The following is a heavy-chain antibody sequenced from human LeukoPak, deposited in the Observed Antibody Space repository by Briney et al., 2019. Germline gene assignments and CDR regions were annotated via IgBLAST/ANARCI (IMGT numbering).Heavy chain of an antibody. J-gene: IGHJ4*02. CDR3: AREFGHCYGDNCFYFFDT. Sequence: ASVKVSCKASGYTLTNYNISWVRQAPGQGLEWMGWINTYKGDTLYAQKLRGRVTMTADTSTNTAYMELRSLRFDDTAVYYCAREFGHCYGDNCFYFFDTWGQGFRVTVSS. CDR2: INTYKGDT. V-gene: IGHV1-18*01. D-gene: IGHD4-23*01. CDR1: GYTLTNYN.